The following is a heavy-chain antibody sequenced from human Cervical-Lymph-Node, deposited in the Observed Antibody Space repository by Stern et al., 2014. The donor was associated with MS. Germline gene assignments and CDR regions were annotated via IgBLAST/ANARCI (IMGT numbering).Heavy chain of an antibody. V-gene: IGHV4-61*02. CDR3: ARDRGRYYGSGTYIYYFDY. J-gene: IGHJ4*02. Sequence: QVQLVESGPGLVKPSQTLSLTCTVSGGSVSSGNYYWTWIRQPAGKGLEWIGRISTSGITNYNPSLKSRVTISVDTFRKKFSLKRNSVTAADTAVYFCARDRGRYYGSGTYIYYFDYWGQGALVTVSS. CDR1: GGSVSSGNYY. D-gene: IGHD3-10*01. CDR2: ISTSGIT.